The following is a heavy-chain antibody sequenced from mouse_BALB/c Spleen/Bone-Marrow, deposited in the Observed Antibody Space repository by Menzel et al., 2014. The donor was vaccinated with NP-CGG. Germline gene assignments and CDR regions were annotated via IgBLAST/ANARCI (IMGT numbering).Heavy chain of an antibody. J-gene: IGHJ3*01. V-gene: IGHV4-1*02. D-gene: IGHD1-2*01. CDR2: INPDSSTI. Sequence: EVKLLESGGGLVQPGGSLKLSCAASGFDFSRFWMTWVRQAPGKGLEWIGEINPDSSTINYTPSLKDKFIISRDSAKNTLYLQMSKVRSEDTALYYCAKNYYYGYVAYWGQGTLVTVSA. CDR3: AKNYYYGYVAY. CDR1: GFDFSRFW.